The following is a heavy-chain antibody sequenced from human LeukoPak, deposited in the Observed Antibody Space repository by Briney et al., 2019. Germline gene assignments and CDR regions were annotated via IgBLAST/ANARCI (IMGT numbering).Heavy chain of an antibody. CDR1: GYTFTGYY. CDR3: ARVWGPVSAMVKRRYFDY. J-gene: IGHJ4*02. Sequence: WASVKVSCKASGYTFTGYYMHWVRQAPGQGLEWMGRINPNSGGTNYAQKFQGRVTMTRDTSISTAYMELSRLRSDNTAVHYCARVWGPVSAMVKRRYFDYWGQGTLVTVSS. CDR2: INPNSGGT. D-gene: IGHD5-18*01. V-gene: IGHV1-2*06.